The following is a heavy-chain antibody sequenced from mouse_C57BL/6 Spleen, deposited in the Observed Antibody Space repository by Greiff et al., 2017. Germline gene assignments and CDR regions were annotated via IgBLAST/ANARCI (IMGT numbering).Heavy chain of an antibody. D-gene: IGHD1-1*01. CDR2: ISYDGSN. V-gene: IGHV3-6*01. Sequence: EVQLQESGPGLVKPSQSLSLTCSVTGYSITSGYYWNWIRQFPGNKLEWMGYISYDGSNNYNPSLKNRISITRDTSKNQFFLKLNSVTTEDTATYYWATTVVEYYFDYWGQGTTLTVSS. CDR1: GYSITSGYY. J-gene: IGHJ2*01. CDR3: ATTVVEYYFDY.